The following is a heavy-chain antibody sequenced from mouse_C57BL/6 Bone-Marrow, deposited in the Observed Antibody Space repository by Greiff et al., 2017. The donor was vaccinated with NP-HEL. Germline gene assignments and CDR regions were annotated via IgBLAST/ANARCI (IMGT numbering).Heavy chain of an antibody. CDR2: IDPENGDT. CDR3: TSITTVVATSPDY. Sequence: EVQLQQSGAELVRPGASVKLSCTASGFNIKDDYMHWVKQRPEQGLEWIGWIDPENGDTEYASKFQGKATITADTSSNTAYLQLSSLTSEDTAVYYCTSITTVVATSPDYWGQGTTLTVSS. J-gene: IGHJ2*01. D-gene: IGHD1-1*01. V-gene: IGHV14-4*01. CDR1: GFNIKDDY.